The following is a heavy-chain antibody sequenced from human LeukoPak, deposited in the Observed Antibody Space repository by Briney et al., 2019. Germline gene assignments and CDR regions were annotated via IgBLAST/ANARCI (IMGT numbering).Heavy chain of an antibody. CDR1: GYTFTSYY. Sequence: ASVKVSCKASGYTFTSYYLYWVRQAPGQGLEWMGVINPSGGSTTSAQKFQGRVTMTRDTSASTVYMELRSLRSEDTAVYYCARGPGPADDGGGYCFDYWGQGTLVTVSS. CDR2: INPSGGST. D-gene: IGHD3-22*01. CDR3: ARGPGPADDGGGYCFDY. J-gene: IGHJ4*02. V-gene: IGHV1-46*01.